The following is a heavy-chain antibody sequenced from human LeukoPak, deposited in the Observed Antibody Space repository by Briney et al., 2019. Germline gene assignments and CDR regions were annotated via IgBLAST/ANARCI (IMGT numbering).Heavy chain of an antibody. Sequence: ASVKVSCKASGYTFTGYYMHWVRQAPRQGLEWMGWINPNNGGTSYAQKFQGRVTVTRDTSISTAYMELSRLRSDDTAVYYCAREIRKGQWPVFALNYWGQGTLVTVSS. CDR1: GYTFTGYY. D-gene: IGHD6-19*01. V-gene: IGHV1-2*02. CDR3: AREIRKGQWPVFALNY. CDR2: INPNNGGT. J-gene: IGHJ4*02.